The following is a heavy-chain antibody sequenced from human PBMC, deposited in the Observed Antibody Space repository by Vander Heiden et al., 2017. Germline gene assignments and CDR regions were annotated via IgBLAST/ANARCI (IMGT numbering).Heavy chain of an antibody. V-gene: IGHV2-5*02. D-gene: IGHD2-21*01. CDR1: GFSISTTGVG. CDR3: AGTKNAASAYYGMEV. Sequence: QITLKESGPTLVKPTETPTLTCTLSGFSISTTGVGVGLIRQPPGKALEWLAVIYWDDDKRYSASLRSRLTITKDIYRNQVVLTVANMDPVDTGTYFCAGTKNAASAYYGMEVWGQGTTVTVSS. CDR2: IYWDDDK. J-gene: IGHJ6*02.